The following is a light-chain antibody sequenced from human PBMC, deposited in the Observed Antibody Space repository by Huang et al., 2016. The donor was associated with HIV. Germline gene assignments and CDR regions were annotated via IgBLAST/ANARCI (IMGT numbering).Light chain of an antibody. CDR3: QQSFTMPYT. CDR1: QSIRTY. CDR2: SAS. Sequence: DIQMTQSPSSLSASVGDTITVSCRASQSIRTYLNWYQCRPGRAPNLLIYSASNLKGGVPTRVSASGSGKHFTLTITGLRPEDFATYYCQQSFTMPYTFGQGTKLDLK. J-gene: IGKJ2*01. V-gene: IGKV1-39*01.